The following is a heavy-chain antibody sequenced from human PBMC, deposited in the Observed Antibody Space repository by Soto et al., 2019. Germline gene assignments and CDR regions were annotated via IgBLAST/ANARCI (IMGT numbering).Heavy chain of an antibody. V-gene: IGHV3-23*01. CDR3: AKEDSTWSTCYYGMGV. Sequence: GGSLRLSCAASAFTFDTYAMSWVRQAPGKGLEWVSTISGSGGSTYYADSVKGRFTISRDNFQNTLYLQMNSLRAEDTAVYYCAKEDSTWSTCYYGMGVWGQGTTVTVS. J-gene: IGHJ6*02. CDR1: AFTFDTYA. D-gene: IGHD3-22*01. CDR2: ISGSGGST.